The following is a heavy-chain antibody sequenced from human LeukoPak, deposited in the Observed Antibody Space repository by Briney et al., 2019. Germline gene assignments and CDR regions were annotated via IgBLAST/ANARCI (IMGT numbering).Heavy chain of an antibody. V-gene: IGHV3-23*01. CDR3: AKDLKDVDTAMVDY. CDR2: ISGSGGST. Sequence: GGTLRLSCSASGITFSSYAMSWVRQAPGKGLEWVSAISGSGGSTYCADSVKGRFTISRDNSKNTLYLQMNSLRAEDTAVYYCAKDLKDVDTAMVDYWGQGTLFTVSS. CDR1: GITFSSYA. J-gene: IGHJ4*02. D-gene: IGHD5-18*01.